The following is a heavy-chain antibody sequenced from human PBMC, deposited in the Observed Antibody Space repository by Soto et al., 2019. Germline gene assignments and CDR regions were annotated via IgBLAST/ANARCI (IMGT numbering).Heavy chain of an antibody. CDR3: AREIAVAGVYYYYGMDV. CDR2: ISSSSSYI. CDR1: GFTFSSYS. J-gene: IGHJ6*02. D-gene: IGHD6-19*01. V-gene: IGHV3-21*01. Sequence: EVQLVESGGGLVKPGGSLRLSCAASGFTFSSYSMNWVRQAPGKGLEWVSSISSSSSYIYYADSVKGRFTISRDNAKNSLYLQMNSLRAEDTAVYYCAREIAVAGVYYYYGMDVWGQGTTVTVSS.